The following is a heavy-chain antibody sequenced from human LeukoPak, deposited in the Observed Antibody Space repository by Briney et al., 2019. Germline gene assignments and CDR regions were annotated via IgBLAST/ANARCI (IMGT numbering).Heavy chain of an antibody. J-gene: IGHJ4*02. Sequence: GGSQRLSCAASGFTFSSYAMHWVRQAPGKGLEWVAVISYDGSNKYYADSVKGRFTISRDNSKNTLYLQMNSLRAEDTAVYYCATSSYCGGDCYSSLVYWGQGTLVTVSS. CDR3: ATSSYCGGDCYSSLVY. CDR2: ISYDGSNK. D-gene: IGHD2-21*01. CDR1: GFTFSSYA. V-gene: IGHV3-30-3*01.